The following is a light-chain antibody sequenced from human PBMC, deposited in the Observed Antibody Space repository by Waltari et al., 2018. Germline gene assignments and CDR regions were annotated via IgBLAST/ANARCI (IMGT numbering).Light chain of an antibody. CDR2: DAS. CDR1: QSVSSY. J-gene: IGKJ5*01. V-gene: IGKV3-11*01. CDR3: QQRSNWPIT. Sequence: VLIQSPATYSLSPGEIATLSCRASQSVSSYLASCQQKPGHAPRRLIYDASNRATTIPARFSSSGSGTDFTLTISSLEPEDFAVYYCQQRSNWPITFGQGTRLEIK.